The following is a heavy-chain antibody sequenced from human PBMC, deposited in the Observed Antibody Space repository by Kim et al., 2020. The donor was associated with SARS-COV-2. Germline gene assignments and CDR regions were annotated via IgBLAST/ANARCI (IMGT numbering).Heavy chain of an antibody. CDR3: ARDLPYCSSTSCYSGQGSAFDI. V-gene: IGHV1-18*01. CDR2: ISAYNGNT. D-gene: IGHD2-2*01. Sequence: ASVKVSCKASGYTFTSYGISWVRQAPGQGLEWMGWISAYNGNTNYAQKLQGRVTMTTDTSTSTAYMELRSLRSDDTAVYYCARDLPYCSSTSCYSGQGSAFDIWGQGTMVTVSS. J-gene: IGHJ3*02. CDR1: GYTFTSYG.